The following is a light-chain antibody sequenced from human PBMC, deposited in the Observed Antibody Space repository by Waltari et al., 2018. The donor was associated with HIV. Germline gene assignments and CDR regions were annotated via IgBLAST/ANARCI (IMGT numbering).Light chain of an antibody. J-gene: IGLJ3*02. Sequence: QSALTQPPSVSGSPGQSVTISCTGTNTDVGTYHRFPLYQLPPGTAPKLMIYEVNNRPSGVPDRFSGSKSGNTASLTISGLQAEDEADYYCSSYTSSSTLWMFGGGTKLSVL. CDR1: NTDVGTYHR. CDR2: EVN. V-gene: IGLV2-18*02. CDR3: SSYTSSSTLWM.